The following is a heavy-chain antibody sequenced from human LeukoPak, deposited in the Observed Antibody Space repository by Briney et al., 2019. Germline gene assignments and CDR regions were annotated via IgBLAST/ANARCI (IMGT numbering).Heavy chain of an antibody. V-gene: IGHV3-21*01. D-gene: IGHD2-15*01. J-gene: IGHJ6*02. CDR1: GFTFSSYS. CDR2: FTSRSGTI. CDR3: ARGNIVVVVAALAGMDV. Sequence: GGSLRLSCAASGFTFSSYSTNWVRQAPGKGLEWVSSFTSRSGTIYYADSVKGRFTISRDNAKNSLYLQMNSLRAEDTAVYYCARGNIVVVVAALAGMDVWGQGTTVTVSS.